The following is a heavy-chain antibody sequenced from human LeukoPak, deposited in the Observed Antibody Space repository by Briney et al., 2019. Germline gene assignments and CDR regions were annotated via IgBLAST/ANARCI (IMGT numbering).Heavy chain of an antibody. D-gene: IGHD6-13*01. CDR3: AKGSSSMQQRGYFDY. J-gene: IGHJ4*02. V-gene: IGHV3-30*18. CDR1: GFTFSSYG. CDR2: ISNDGSNK. Sequence: SGRSLRLSCAASGFTFSSYGMHWVRQAPGKGLEWVAVISNDGSNKYYADSVKGRFTISRDNSKNTLYLQMNSLRGEDTAVYYRAKGSSSMQQRGYFDYWGQGTLVTVSS.